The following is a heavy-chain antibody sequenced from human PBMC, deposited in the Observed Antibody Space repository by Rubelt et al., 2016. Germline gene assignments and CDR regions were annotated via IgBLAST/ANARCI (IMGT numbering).Heavy chain of an antibody. D-gene: IGHD4-23*01. CDR3: ARDVGGNSDLYYFDY. V-gene: IGHV1-18*01. J-gene: IGHJ4*02. CDR1: GYTFTSYG. Sequence: QVQLVQSGAEVKKPGASVKVSCKASGYTFTSYGISWVRQAPGQGLEWMGWISAYNGNTNYAQKLQGRATMTTDTATSTAYMELRSLRSDDTAVYYCARDVGGNSDLYYFDYWGQGTLVTVSS. CDR2: ISAYNGNT.